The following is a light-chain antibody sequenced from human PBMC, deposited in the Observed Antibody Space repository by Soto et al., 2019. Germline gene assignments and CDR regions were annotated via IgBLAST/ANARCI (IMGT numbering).Light chain of an antibody. J-gene: IGKJ1*01. CDR3: QQYDYWPRT. CDR1: QTVITY. V-gene: IGKV3-11*01. Sequence: EFVLTQSPATRSLSPGERATLSCRASQTVITYLAWYQQKPGQAPRLLIYDATKRVTGIPARFSGSGSGTDFTLTISSLEPEDFAVYYCQQYDYWPRTFGQGTKVDIK. CDR2: DAT.